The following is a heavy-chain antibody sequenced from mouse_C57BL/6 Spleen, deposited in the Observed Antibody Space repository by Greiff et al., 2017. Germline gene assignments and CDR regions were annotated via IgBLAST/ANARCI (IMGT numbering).Heavy chain of an antibody. Sequence: VQLKESGPELVKPGASVKISCKASGFAFSSSWMNWVKQRPGKGLEWVGRIYPGDGATNYNGKFKGKVTLTADNPSSTSYMQLSSLTSEDSAVYFCAKIYYGNSYAMDYWGQGTSVTVSS. CDR1: GFAFSSSW. V-gene: IGHV1-82*01. CDR2: IYPGDGAT. CDR3: AKIYYGNSYAMDY. J-gene: IGHJ4*01. D-gene: IGHD2-1*01.